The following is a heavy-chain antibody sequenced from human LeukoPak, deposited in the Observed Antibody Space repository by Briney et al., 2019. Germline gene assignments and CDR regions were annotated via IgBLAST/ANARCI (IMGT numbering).Heavy chain of an antibody. D-gene: IGHD1-26*01. V-gene: IGHV3-30-3*01. J-gene: IGHJ4*02. CDR1: GFTFSSYA. CDR3: ASGAGGWELLTKSTFDY. Sequence: PGGSLRLSCAASGFTFSSYAMHWVRQAPGKGLEWVAVISYDGSNKYYADSVNGRFTISRDNSKNTLYLQMNSLRAEDTAVYYCASGAGGWELLTKSTFDYWGQGTLVTVSS. CDR2: ISYDGSNK.